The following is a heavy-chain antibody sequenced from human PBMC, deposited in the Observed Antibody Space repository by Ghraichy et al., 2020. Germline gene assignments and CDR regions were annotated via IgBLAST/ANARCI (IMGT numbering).Heavy chain of an antibody. CDR2: INKDGNER. Sequence: GGSLRLSCAASEFTFSGAWMTWVRQAPGKGLEWVASINKDGNERRYVDSVRGRFTISRDNVKNSLYLQMNSLIAEDTAVYYCTTHGYSFGYCFDHWGQGTLITVSS. J-gene: IGHJ4*02. V-gene: IGHV3-7*03. CDR3: TTHGYSFGYCFDH. CDR1: EFTFSGAW. D-gene: IGHD5-18*01.